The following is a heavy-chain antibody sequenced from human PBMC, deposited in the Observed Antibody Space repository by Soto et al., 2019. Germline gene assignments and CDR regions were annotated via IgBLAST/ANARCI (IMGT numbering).Heavy chain of an antibody. CDR1: GFTFSSYS. J-gene: IGHJ4*02. D-gene: IGHD1-26*01. Sequence: GGSLRLSCAASGFTFSSYSMNWVRQAPGKGLEWVSYISSSSSTIYYADSVKGRFTISRDNAKNSLYLQMNSLRDEDTAVYYCARVLGGSGSYYHSDYWGQGTLVTVSS. V-gene: IGHV3-48*02. CDR3: ARVLGGSGSYYHSDY. CDR2: ISSSSSTI.